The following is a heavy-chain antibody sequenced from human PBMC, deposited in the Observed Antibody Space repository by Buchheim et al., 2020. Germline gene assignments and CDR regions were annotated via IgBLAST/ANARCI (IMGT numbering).Heavy chain of an antibody. J-gene: IGHJ4*02. CDR2: INTDGTDT. Sequence: EVQLVDSGGGLVQPGGSLRLSCAASGFTFSSYWMHWVRQAPGKGPVWVSRINTDGTDTSYADSVKGRFTISRDNDRNTLDLQMNSLEAEDTAVYFCARGGTSGSLDYWGQGTL. D-gene: IGHD3-10*01. CDR3: ARGGTSGSLDY. CDR1: GFTFSSYW. V-gene: IGHV3-74*01.